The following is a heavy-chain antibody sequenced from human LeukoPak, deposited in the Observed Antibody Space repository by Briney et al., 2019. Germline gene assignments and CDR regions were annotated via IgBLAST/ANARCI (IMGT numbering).Heavy chain of an antibody. J-gene: IGHJ4*02. CDR3: ARDRCSSTSCYLDH. CDR2: ISSSSSYI. D-gene: IGHD2-2*01. CDR1: GFTFSSYS. Sequence: GGSLRLSXAASGFTFSSYSMNWVRQAPGKGLEWVSSISSSSSYIYYADSVKGRFTISRDNAKNSLYLQMNSLRAEDTAVYYCARDRCSSTSCYLDHWGQGTLVTVSS. V-gene: IGHV3-21*01.